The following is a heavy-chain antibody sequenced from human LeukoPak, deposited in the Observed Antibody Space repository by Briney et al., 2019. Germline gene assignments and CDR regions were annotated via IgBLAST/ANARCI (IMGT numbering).Heavy chain of an antibody. CDR1: GGSISSYY. CDR2: IYYSGST. J-gene: IGHJ6*03. CDR3: ARGRYDFWSGYPDHYYMDV. V-gene: IGHV4-59*12. D-gene: IGHD3-3*01. Sequence: SETLSLTCTVSGGSISSYYWSWIRQPPGKGLEWIGYIYYSGSTNYNPSLKSRVTISVDTSKNQFSLNLSSVTAADTAVYYCARGRYDFWSGYPDHYYMDVWGKGTTVTVSS.